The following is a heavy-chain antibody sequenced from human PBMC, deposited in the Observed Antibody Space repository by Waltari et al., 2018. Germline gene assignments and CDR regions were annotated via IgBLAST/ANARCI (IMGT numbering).Heavy chain of an antibody. J-gene: IGHJ6*02. CDR3: ARDPRQQLVRRGRHGMDV. Sequence: QVQLQQWGAGLLKPSETLSLTCAVYGGSFSGYYWSWIRQPPGKGLEWIGEINHSGSTHYNPSLKSRVTISVDTSKNQFSLKLSSVTAADTAVYYCARDPRQQLVRRGRHGMDVWGQGTTVTVSS. V-gene: IGHV4-34*01. D-gene: IGHD6-13*01. CDR2: INHSGST. CDR1: GGSFSGYY.